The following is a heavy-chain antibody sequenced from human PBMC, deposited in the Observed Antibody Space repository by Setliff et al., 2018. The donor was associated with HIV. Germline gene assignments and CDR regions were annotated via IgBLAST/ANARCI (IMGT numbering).Heavy chain of an antibody. CDR3: AREPDSIPYDY. V-gene: IGHV4-59*11. D-gene: IGHD4-4*01. Sequence: PSETLSLTCTVSGVSSSSHYWSWIRQPPGKGLGWIGYSYYSGSTNYNPSLKSRVTISVDASRNQFSLKLNSVTAADTAVYYCAREPDSIPYDYWGQGTLVTVSS. J-gene: IGHJ4*02. CDR2: SYYSGST. CDR1: GVSSSSHY.